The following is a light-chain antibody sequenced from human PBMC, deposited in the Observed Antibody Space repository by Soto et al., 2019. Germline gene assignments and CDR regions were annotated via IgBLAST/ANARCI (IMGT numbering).Light chain of an antibody. CDR1: QTVDSTY. J-gene: IGKJ2*01. CDR3: QQDDTSPPRYT. CDR2: RAS. Sequence: EVVLTQSPGTLSLSPGERATLSCRASQTVDSTYLAWYQQKPGQAPRLLIYRASSRAAGVPDRFSGSGSGTDFTLTISKLDPEEFAVYYCQQDDTSPPRYTFGQGTKLEIK. V-gene: IGKV3-20*01.